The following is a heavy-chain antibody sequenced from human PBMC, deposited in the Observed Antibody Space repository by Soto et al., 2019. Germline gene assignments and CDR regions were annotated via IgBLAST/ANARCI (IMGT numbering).Heavy chain of an antibody. Sequence: GGSLRLSCAASGFTFGTYGMSLVRQAPGKGLEWVSVISGSGESTYYADSVKGRFTISRDNSKNTLYLQMNSLRAEDTAVYYCAKDWVLFDIWGQGTMVTVSS. CDR1: GFTFGTYG. J-gene: IGHJ3*02. V-gene: IGHV3-23*01. CDR3: AKDWVLFDI. CDR2: ISGSGEST. D-gene: IGHD3-16*01.